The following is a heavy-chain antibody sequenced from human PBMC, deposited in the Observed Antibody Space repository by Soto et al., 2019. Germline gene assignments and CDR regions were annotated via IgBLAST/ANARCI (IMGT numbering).Heavy chain of an antibody. V-gene: IGHV3-74*01. J-gene: IGHJ4*02. CDR2: ISGDGSST. CDR3: ARAQAVAGTGGYY. CDR1: GFTFNTYW. Sequence: GGSLRLSCAASGFTFNTYWMHWVRQAPGKGLVWVSRISGDGSSTSYADSVKGRFTISRDNAKNTVYLQMNSLRAEGTAVYYCARAQAVAGTGGYYWGQGTVVTVSS. D-gene: IGHD6-19*01.